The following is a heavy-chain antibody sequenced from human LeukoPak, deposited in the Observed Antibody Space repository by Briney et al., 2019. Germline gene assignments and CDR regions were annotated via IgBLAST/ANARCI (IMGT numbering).Heavy chain of an antibody. Sequence: KPSETLSLTCTVSGGTISSSSYYWGWIRQPPGKGLEWIGSIYYSGSTYYNPSLKSRVTISVDTSKNQFSLKLSSVTAADTAVYYCARHRIATTRGYFDYWGQGTLVTVSS. CDR2: IYYSGST. CDR3: ARHRIATTRGYFDY. J-gene: IGHJ4*02. D-gene: IGHD1-1*01. CDR1: GGTISSSSYY. V-gene: IGHV4-39*01.